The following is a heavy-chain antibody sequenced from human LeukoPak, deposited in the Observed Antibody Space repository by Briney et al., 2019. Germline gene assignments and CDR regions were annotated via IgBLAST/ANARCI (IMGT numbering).Heavy chain of an antibody. CDR3: ARVSSGYCSSTSCYSFDY. CDR2: IIPIFGTA. V-gene: IGHV1-69*05. Sequence: SVKVSCKASGGTFSSYAISWVRQAPGQGLEWMGGIIPIFGTANYAQKFQGRVTTTTDESTSTAYMELSSLRSEDTAVYYCARVSSGYCSSTSCYSFDYWGQGTLVTVSS. D-gene: IGHD2-2*01. J-gene: IGHJ4*02. CDR1: GGTFSSYA.